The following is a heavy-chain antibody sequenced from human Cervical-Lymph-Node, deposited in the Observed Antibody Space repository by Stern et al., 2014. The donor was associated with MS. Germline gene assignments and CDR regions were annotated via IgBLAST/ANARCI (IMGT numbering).Heavy chain of an antibody. V-gene: IGHV3-30*18. D-gene: IGHD2-2*02. CDR1: GFTFRSYG. Sequence: VQLVESGGGVVQPGTSLRLSCAASGFTFRSYGMHWVRQAPGQWLEWVAGITHDGSDTHYGDNVEGRFTISTDTSKNTPVLQMNSLRAEDTAVYYCANADALLSMTTSCYKAFENWGQGTLVTVSS. CDR2: ITHDGSDT. CDR3: ANADALLSMTTSCYKAFEN. J-gene: IGHJ4*02.